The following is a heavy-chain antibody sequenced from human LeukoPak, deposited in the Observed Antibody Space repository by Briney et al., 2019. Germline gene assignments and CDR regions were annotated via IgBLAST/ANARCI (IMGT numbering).Heavy chain of an antibody. CDR3: AREGYCSGGTCYSTMNWFDP. CDR1: GYSFTSYG. Sequence: GESLKISCKGSGYSFTSYGITWVRQAPGQGLEWMEWISAYNGNTNYAQKLQGRVTLTTDTSTSTAYMELRSLRSDDTAVYYCAREGYCSGGTCYSTMNWFDPWGQGTLVTVSS. J-gene: IGHJ5*02. CDR2: ISAYNGNT. V-gene: IGHV1-18*01. D-gene: IGHD2-15*01.